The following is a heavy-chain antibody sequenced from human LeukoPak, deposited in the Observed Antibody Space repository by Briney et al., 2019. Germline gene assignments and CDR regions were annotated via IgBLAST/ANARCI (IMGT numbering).Heavy chain of an antibody. Sequence: SETLSLTCTVSGGSISSSSYYWGWIRQPPGKGLEWIGSIYYSGSTYYNPSLKSRVTISVDTSKNQFPLKLSSVTAADTAVYYCASRPPPGIAVAGYYYYYMDVWGKGTTVTISS. J-gene: IGHJ6*03. CDR2: IYYSGST. V-gene: IGHV4-39*01. CDR1: GGSISSSSYY. CDR3: ASRPPPGIAVAGYYYYYMDV. D-gene: IGHD6-19*01.